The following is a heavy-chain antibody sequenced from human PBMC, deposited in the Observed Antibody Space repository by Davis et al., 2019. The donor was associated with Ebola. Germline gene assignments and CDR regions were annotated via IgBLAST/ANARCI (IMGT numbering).Heavy chain of an antibody. D-gene: IGHD2/OR15-2a*01. CDR3: ATVRSNVKGWFDP. CDR2: INHSGST. CDR1: GGSFSGYY. V-gene: IGHV4-34*01. J-gene: IGHJ5*02. Sequence: MPSETLSLTCAVYGGSFSGYYWSWIRQPPGKGLEWIGEINHSGSTNYNPSLNSRVTISADTSKNQFSLRLTSVTAADTALYYCATVRSNVKGWFDPWGQGTLVTVSS.